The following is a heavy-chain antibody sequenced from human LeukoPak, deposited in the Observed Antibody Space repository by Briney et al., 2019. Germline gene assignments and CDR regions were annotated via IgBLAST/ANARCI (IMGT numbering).Heavy chain of an antibody. Sequence: ASVKVSCKASGYTFTSYGISWVRQAPGQGLEWMGWISAYNGNTNYAQKLQGRVTMTTDTSTSTAYMELRSLRSDDTAVYYCARDKAFELGYCSGGSCYSTLWFDPWGQGTLVTVSS. CDR1: GYTFTSYG. D-gene: IGHD2-15*01. V-gene: IGHV1-18*01. J-gene: IGHJ5*02. CDR2: ISAYNGNT. CDR3: ARDKAFELGYCSGGSCYSTLWFDP.